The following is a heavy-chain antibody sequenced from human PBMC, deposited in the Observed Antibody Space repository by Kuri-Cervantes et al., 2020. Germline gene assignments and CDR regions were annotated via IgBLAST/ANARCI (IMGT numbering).Heavy chain of an antibody. CDR3: ARGPGREVGASGAYYFDY. D-gene: IGHD1-26*01. V-gene: IGHV4-4*07. CDR2: IYTSGST. CDR1: GGSINNYY. J-gene: IGHJ4*02. Sequence: ESLKISCTVSGGSINNYYWSWIRQPAGKGLEWIGRIYTSGSTNYNPSLKSRVTISVDKSKNQFSLKLSSVTAADTAVYYCARGPGREVGASGAYYFDYWGQGTLVTVSS.